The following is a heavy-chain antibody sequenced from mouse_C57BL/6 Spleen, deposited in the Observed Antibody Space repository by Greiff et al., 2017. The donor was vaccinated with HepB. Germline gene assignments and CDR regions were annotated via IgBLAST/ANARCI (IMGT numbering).Heavy chain of an antibody. CDR1: GYTFTSYW. J-gene: IGHJ4*01. CDR2: IDPSDSYT. Sequence: QVQLQQSGAELVMPGASVKLSCKASGYTFTSYWMHWVKQRPGQGLEWIGEIDPSDSYTNYNQKFKGKSTLTVDKSSSTAYMQLSSLTSEDSAVYYCATGGMGISYAMDYWGQGTSVTVSS. V-gene: IGHV1-69*01. CDR3: ATGGMGISYAMDY.